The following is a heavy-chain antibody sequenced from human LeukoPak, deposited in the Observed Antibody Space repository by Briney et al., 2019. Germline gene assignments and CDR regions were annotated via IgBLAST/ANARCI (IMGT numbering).Heavy chain of an antibody. V-gene: IGHV3-30*02. CDR3: SPRVGNVVEVSAARPGDWFDP. D-gene: IGHD2-2*01. J-gene: IGHJ5*02. CDR2: IQNDASDK. Sequence: PGGSLRLSCAASGFTFSKYGMHRVRQAQGQGLEGVAFIQNDASDKEYADSVKGRFTISRDNSNNTLYLQMNSLRPEDTAVYLCSPRVGNVVEVSAARPGDWFDPWGQGTLVTVSS. CDR1: GFTFSKYG.